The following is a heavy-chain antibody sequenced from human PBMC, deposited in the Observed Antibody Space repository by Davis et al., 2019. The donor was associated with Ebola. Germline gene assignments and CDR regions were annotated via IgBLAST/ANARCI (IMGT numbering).Heavy chain of an antibody. CDR2: ISAYNLNT. Sequence: ASVKVSCKASGYTFVSYDINWVRQAPGQGLEWMGSISAYNLNTRYAQKFQGRVTLTIETSTDTAYMELTSLTSDDSAVYYCAREVGETKLDQWGQGTLVTVSS. D-gene: IGHD1-26*01. V-gene: IGHV1-18*04. CDR3: AREVGETKLDQ. J-gene: IGHJ4*02. CDR1: GYTFVSYD.